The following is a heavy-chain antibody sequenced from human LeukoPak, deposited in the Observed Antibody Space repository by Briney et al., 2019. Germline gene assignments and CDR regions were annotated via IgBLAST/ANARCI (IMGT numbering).Heavy chain of an antibody. CDR3: ARVGYYPDYYMDV. V-gene: IGHV4-39*07. CDR2: IYYSGST. CDR1: GGSIGSTNYY. J-gene: IGHJ6*03. Sequence: SETLSLTCTVSGGSIGSTNYYWGWIRQPPGKGLEWIANIYYSGSTYYNPSLKSRVTISVDTSKNQFSLKLSSVTAADTAVYFCARVGYYPDYYMDVWGKGTTVTVSS. D-gene: IGHD2-21*01.